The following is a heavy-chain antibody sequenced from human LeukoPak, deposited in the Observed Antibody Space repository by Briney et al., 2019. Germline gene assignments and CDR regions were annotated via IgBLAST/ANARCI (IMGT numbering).Heavy chain of an antibody. CDR2: ISAYNGNT. CDR3: ARDSAHTVTTVDSGYDY. CDR1: GYTFTSYG. D-gene: IGHD5-12*01. J-gene: IGHJ4*02. V-gene: IGHV1-18*01. Sequence: GASVKVSCKASGYTFTSYGISWVRQAPGQGLEWMGWISAYNGNTNYAQKLQGRVTMTTDTSTSTAYMELRSLRSDDTAVYYCARDSAHTVTTVDSGYDYWGQGTLVTVSS.